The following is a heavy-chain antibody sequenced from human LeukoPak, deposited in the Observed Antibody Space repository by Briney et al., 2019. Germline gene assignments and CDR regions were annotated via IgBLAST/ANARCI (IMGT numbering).Heavy chain of an antibody. V-gene: IGHV3-53*01. CDR3: ARDYYGSGTYCHDY. J-gene: IGHJ4*02. CDR1: GFTVSSNY. Sequence: PGGSLRLSCAASGFTVSSNYMSWVRQAPGKGLEWVSVIYSSGNAYYADSVKGRFTISRDNSKNTLYLQINSLRAEDTAVYYCARDYYGSGTYCHDYWGQGTLVTVSS. D-gene: IGHD3-10*01. CDR2: IYSSGNA.